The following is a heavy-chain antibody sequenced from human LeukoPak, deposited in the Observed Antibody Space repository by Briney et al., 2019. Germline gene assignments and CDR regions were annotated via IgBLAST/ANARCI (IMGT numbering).Heavy chain of an antibody. CDR1: GFTFDDYA. J-gene: IGHJ4*02. Sequence: GGSLRLSCAASGFTFDDYAMHWVRQAPGKGLEWVSGISWNSGSIGYADSVKGRFTISRDNAKNSLYLQMNNLGAEDTAVYYCTRAGRMWIQQYMDYWGQGTLVTVSS. V-gene: IGHV3-9*01. CDR3: TRAGRMWIQQYMDY. D-gene: IGHD5-18*01. CDR2: ISWNSGSI.